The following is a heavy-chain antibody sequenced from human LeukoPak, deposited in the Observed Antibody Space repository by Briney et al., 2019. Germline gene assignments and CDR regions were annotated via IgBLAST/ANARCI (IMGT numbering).Heavy chain of an antibody. CDR1: GFPFSGRW. D-gene: IGHD6-25*01. CDR3: ARDPSAGSES. CDR2: IKQDGSEK. V-gene: IGHV3-7*01. J-gene: IGHJ4*02. Sequence: PGGPLRLSCAASGFPFSGRWMSCAPKAPGKGRGWVANIKQDGSEKNYVASVKGRFTISRDNAKSSLYLQMNSLRVEDTAVYYCARDPSAGSESWGQGTLVTVSS.